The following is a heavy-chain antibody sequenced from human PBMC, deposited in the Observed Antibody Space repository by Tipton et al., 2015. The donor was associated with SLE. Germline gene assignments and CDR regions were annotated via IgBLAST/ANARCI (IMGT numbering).Heavy chain of an antibody. CDR3: ARGDPCTTTNCYVGRLNFYNGMDV. Sequence: SLRLSCAASGFTFSDFAMYWVRQAPGKGLEWVAVTSFDGSGSGKYYAQSVKGRFTISRDNLKNTLFLQMDTLRTEDSAVYYCARGDPCTTTNCYVGRLNFYNGMDVWGHGTTVTVSS. CDR1: GFTFSDFA. CDR2: TSFDGSGSGK. V-gene: IGHV3-30*14. D-gene: IGHD2-2*01. J-gene: IGHJ6*02.